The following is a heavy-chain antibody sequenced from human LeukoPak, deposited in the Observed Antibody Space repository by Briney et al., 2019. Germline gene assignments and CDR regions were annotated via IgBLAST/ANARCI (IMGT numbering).Heavy chain of an antibody. Sequence: PSETLSLTCAVYGGSFSGYSWSWIRQPPGKGLEWIGETNHSGSTNNNPSLKSRVTISVDTSKNQFSLELSSVTAADTAVYYCARQGHYYGLGYWGQGTLVTVSS. CDR3: ARQGHYYGLGY. D-gene: IGHD3-16*01. CDR1: GGSFSGYS. V-gene: IGHV4-34*01. CDR2: TNHSGST. J-gene: IGHJ4*02.